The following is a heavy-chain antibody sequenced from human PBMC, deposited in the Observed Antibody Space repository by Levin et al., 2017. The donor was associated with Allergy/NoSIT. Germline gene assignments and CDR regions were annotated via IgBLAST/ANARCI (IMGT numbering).Heavy chain of an antibody. Sequence: GGSLRLSCAASGFTFSSYDMSWVRQAPGKGLEWVSAISGSGGRTYFADSVKGRFTISRDNSKNTPYLQMHSLRAEDTAVYYCAKEGSGSYAHYWGQGTLVTVSS. CDR2: ISGSGGRT. CDR1: GFTFSSYD. CDR3: AKEGSGSYAHY. V-gene: IGHV3-23*01. D-gene: IGHD1-26*01. J-gene: IGHJ4*02.